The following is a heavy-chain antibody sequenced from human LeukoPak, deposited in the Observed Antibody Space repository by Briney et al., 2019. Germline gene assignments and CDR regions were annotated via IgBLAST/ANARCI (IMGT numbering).Heavy chain of an antibody. CDR2: TNPNSGNT. Sequence: ASVKVSCKASGYTFTSYDINWVRQATGQGLEWMGWTNPNSGNTGYAQKFQGRVTMTRNTSISTAYMELSSLRSEDTAVYYCARQDDYGDYFDYWGQGTLVTVSS. V-gene: IGHV1-8*01. CDR3: ARQDDYGDYFDY. J-gene: IGHJ4*02. CDR1: GYTFTSYD. D-gene: IGHD4-17*01.